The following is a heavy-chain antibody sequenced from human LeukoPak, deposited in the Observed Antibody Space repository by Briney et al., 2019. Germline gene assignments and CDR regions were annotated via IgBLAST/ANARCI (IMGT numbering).Heavy chain of an antibody. CDR1: GFTFSSYS. CDR3: ARASLTVDSSSWFAKKENYYYGMDV. D-gene: IGHD6-13*01. Sequence: GGSLRLSCAASGFTFSSYSMNWVRQAPGKGLEWVSSISSSSSYIYYADSVKGRFTISRDNAKNSLYLQMNSLRAEDTAVYYCARASLTVDSSSWFAKKENYYYGMDVWGQGTTVTVSS. CDR2: ISSSSSYI. V-gene: IGHV3-21*01. J-gene: IGHJ6*02.